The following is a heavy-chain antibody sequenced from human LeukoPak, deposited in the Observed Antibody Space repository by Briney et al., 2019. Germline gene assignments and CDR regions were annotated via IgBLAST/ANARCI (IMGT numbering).Heavy chain of an antibody. CDR3: ANLMVRGDYGMDV. CDR2: ISLNSGRI. V-gene: IGHV3-9*01. CDR1: GFTFDDYA. Sequence: PGRSLRLSCAAPGFTFDDYAMDSVRQAPGKGLGWDSGISLNSGRIGYADSVKGRLTISRDNAKNSLYLQMNSLRAEDTALYYWANLMVRGDYGMDVWGQGTTVTVSS. D-gene: IGHD3-10*01. J-gene: IGHJ6*02.